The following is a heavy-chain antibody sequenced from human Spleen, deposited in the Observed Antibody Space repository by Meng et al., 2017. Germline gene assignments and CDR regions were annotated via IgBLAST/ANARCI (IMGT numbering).Heavy chain of an antibody. CDR1: GFTFDDYA. Sequence: SLKISCAASGFTFDDYAMHWVRQAPGKGLEWVSGISWNSGSIGYADSVKGRFTISRDNAKNSLYLQMNSLRAEDTALYYCAKSGVYYCSGGSCYSRYYYYGMDVWGQGTTVTVSS. CDR2: ISWNSGSI. D-gene: IGHD2-15*01. V-gene: IGHV3-9*01. J-gene: IGHJ6*02. CDR3: AKSGVYYCSGGSCYSRYYYYGMDV.